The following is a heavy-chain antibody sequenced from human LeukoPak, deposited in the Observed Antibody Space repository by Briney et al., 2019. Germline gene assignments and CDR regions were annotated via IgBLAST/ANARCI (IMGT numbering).Heavy chain of an antibody. V-gene: IGHV3-23*01. CDR1: GFAFRDFA. D-gene: IGHD1-26*01. CDR3: TRMSGWDFQKYHFKR. J-gene: IGHJ4*02. Sequence: GGSLRLSCAVSGFAFRDFAMSWVSQAPGKWLEWVSMVTRSATTYYAGSVMGRFTISRDNSRDTLYLQMDRLRVEDTAVYYCTRMSGWDFQKYHFKRWGQGSLVTVSS. CDR2: VTRSATT.